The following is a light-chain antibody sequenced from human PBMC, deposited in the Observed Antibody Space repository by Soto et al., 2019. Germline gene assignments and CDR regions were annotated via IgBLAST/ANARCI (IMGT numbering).Light chain of an antibody. V-gene: IGKV1-5*01. Sequence: DVQMTQSPSSLSASVGDRVTITCQASQDISNYLNWYQQKPGKAPKLLIYDASSLESGVPSRFSGSGSGTEFTLTISSLQPDDFATYYCQQYNSYSGYTFGQGTKLEIK. CDR1: QDISNY. CDR3: QQYNSYSGYT. CDR2: DAS. J-gene: IGKJ2*01.